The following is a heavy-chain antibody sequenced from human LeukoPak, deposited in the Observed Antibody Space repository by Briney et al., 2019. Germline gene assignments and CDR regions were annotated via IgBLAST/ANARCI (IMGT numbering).Heavy chain of an antibody. Sequence: PGGSLRLSCAASGFTFSSYSMHWVRQPPGKGLEWVAVISYDGSNKYYADSVKGRFTISRDNSKNTLYLQMNSLRAEDTAVYYWARDPPFGVIIHESSYDFDYWGQGTLVTVSS. D-gene: IGHD3-3*01. CDR1: GFTFSSYS. CDR3: ARDPPFGVIIHESSYDFDY. V-gene: IGHV3-30*01. CDR2: ISYDGSNK. J-gene: IGHJ4*02.